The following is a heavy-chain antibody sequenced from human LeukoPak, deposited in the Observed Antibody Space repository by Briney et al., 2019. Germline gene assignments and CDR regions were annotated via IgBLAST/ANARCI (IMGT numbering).Heavy chain of an antibody. CDR1: GFTLSGYW. J-gene: IGHJ5*02. Sequence: GGSLRLSCAVSGFTLSGYWMTWVRRAPGKGLGWVANIKYDGSEKQYVDSVKGRFTISRDNAKNSLYLQMNSLRVEDMAVYYCARGLGGLDTWGQGTLGTVSS. V-gene: IGHV3-7*01. CDR2: IKYDGSEK. CDR3: ARGLGGLDT. D-gene: IGHD3-16*01.